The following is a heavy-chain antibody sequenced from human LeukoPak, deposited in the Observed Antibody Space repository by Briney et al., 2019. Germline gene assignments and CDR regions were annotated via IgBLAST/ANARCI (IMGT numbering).Heavy chain of an antibody. J-gene: IGHJ5*02. CDR3: AGDYGSGNNWFDP. CDR1: GFTFSSYG. D-gene: IGHD3-10*01. V-gene: IGHV3-74*01. Sequence: GRSLRLSCAASGFTFSSYGMHWVRQAPGKGLVWVSHINSDGSSTSYADSVKGRFTISRDNAKNTLYLQMNSLGAEDTAVYYCAGDYGSGNNWFDPWGQGTLVTVSS. CDR2: INSDGSST.